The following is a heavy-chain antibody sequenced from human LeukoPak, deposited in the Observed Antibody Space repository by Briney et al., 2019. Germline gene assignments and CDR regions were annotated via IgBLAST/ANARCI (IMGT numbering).Heavy chain of an antibody. CDR2: IYYSGST. D-gene: IGHD4-17*01. CDR3: ARVGGYVDYWLGWWFDP. CDR1: GGSISSYY. V-gene: IGHV4-59*01. Sequence: SETLSLACTVSGGSISSYYWSWIRQPPGKGLEWIGYIYYSGSTNYNPSLKSRVTISVDTSKNQFSLKLSSVTAADTAVYYCARVGGYVDYWLGWWFDPWGQGTLVTVSS. J-gene: IGHJ5*02.